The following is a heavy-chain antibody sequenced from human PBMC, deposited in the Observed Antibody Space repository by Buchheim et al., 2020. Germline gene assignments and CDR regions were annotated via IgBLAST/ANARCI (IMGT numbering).Heavy chain of an antibody. V-gene: IGHV3-30*04. CDR2: ISYDGSNK. D-gene: IGHD6-13*01. CDR1: GFTFSSYA. CDR3: ARNLRPGIAAAGTLDY. J-gene: IGHJ4*02. Sequence: VQLVESGGGVVQPGRSLRLSCAASGFTFSSYAMHWVRQAPGKGLEWVAVISYDGSNKYYADSVKGRFTISRDNSKNTLYLQMNSLRAEDTAVYYCARNLRPGIAAAGTLDYWGQGTL.